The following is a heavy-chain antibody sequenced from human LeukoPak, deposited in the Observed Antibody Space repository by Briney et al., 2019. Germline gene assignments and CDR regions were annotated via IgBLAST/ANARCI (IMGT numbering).Heavy chain of an antibody. CDR3: AREGRGMGDCNY. V-gene: IGHV1-46*01. D-gene: IGHD2-15*01. CDR1: GYTFTSYY. J-gene: IGHJ4*02. CDR2: INPSGGST. Sequence: ASVKVSCXASGYTFTSYYMHWVRHAPGQGLEWMGIINPSGGSTSYAQKFQGRVTMTRDTSTSTDYMELSSLRSEDTAVYYCAREGRGMGDCNYWGQGTLVTVSS.